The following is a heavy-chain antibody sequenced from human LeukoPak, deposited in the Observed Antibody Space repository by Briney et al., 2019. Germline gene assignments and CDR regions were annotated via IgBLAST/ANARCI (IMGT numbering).Heavy chain of an antibody. CDR1: GFTFSSYG. CDR3: AKDGGDYAHYYYYMDV. CDR2: ISYDGSNK. D-gene: IGHD4-17*01. Sequence: PGRSLRLSCAASGFTFSSYGMHWVRQAPGKGLEWVAVISYDGSNKYYADSVKGQFTISRDNSKNTLYLQMNSLRAEDTAVYYCAKDGGDYAHYYYYMDVWGKGTTVTVSS. J-gene: IGHJ6*03. V-gene: IGHV3-30*18.